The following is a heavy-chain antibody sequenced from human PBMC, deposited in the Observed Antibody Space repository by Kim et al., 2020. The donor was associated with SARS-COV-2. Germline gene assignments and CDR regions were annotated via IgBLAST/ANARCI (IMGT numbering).Heavy chain of an antibody. V-gene: IGHV3-23*01. D-gene: IGHD3-10*01. CDR1: GFTFRSYA. Sequence: GGSLRLSCVGSGFTFRSYAMDWVRQAPGKGLEWVSSIGATDGTTYYADSVKGRFTISRDNSNNVLFLQMNSLRVDDSARYYCTRDGISGSGIWDPFELWGQGTVGTVS. J-gene: IGHJ3*01. CDR3: TRDGISGSGIWDPFEL. CDR2: IGATDGTT.